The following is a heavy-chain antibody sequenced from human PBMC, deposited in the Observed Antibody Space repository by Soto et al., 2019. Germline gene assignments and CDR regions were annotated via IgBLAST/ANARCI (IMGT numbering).Heavy chain of an antibody. V-gene: IGHV3-23*01. CDR1: GFTFSSYA. CDR2: ISGSGGST. CDR3: FGYHYYYGMDV. J-gene: IGHJ6*02. Sequence: GGSLRLSCAASGFTFSSYAMSWVRQAPGKGLEWVSAISGSGGSTYYADSVRGRFTISRDNSKSTLYLQMNSLRAEDTAVYYCFGYHYYYGMDVWGQGTTVTVSS. D-gene: IGHD3-10*01.